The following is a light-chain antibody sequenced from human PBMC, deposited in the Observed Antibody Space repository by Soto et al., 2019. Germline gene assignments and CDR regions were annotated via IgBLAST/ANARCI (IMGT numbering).Light chain of an antibody. J-gene: IGLJ2*01. CDR1: SSDVGGYNF. CDR3: SSYTTSSSVV. CDR2: DVS. V-gene: IGLV2-14*03. Sequence: QSVLTQPASVSGSPGQSITISCTGTSSDVGGYNFVSWYQHHPGKAPKLMIYDVSNRPSGVSNRFSGSKSGNTASLIISGLQAEDEADYYCSSYTTSSSVVFGGGTKLTVL.